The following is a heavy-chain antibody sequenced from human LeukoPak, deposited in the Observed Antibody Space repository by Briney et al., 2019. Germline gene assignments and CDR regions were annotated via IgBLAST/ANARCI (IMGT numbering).Heavy chain of an antibody. CDR3: ARGVRAYYYYMDV. CDR1: GGTFSSYA. V-gene: IGHV1-69*13. D-gene: IGHD3-10*01. CDR2: IIPIFGTA. Sequence: ASVKFSCKASGGTFSSYAISWVRQAPGQGLEWMGGIIPIFGTANYAQKFQGRVKITPDESTSTAYMELSSLRSEDTAVYYCARGVRAYYYYMDVWGKGTTVTVSS. J-gene: IGHJ6*03.